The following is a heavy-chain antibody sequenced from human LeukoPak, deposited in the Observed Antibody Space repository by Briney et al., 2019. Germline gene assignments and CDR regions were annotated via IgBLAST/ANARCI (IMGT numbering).Heavy chain of an antibody. Sequence: GGSLRLSCAASGFTFSSYSMKWVRQAPGKGLEWVSYISSSSSTIYYADSVKGRFTISRDNAKNSLYLQMNSLRDEDTAVYYCARDGSGYSSSWYGDIFDYWGQGTLVTVSS. CDR1: GFTFSSYS. V-gene: IGHV3-48*02. CDR3: ARDGSGYSSSWYGDIFDY. D-gene: IGHD6-13*01. CDR2: ISSSSSTI. J-gene: IGHJ4*02.